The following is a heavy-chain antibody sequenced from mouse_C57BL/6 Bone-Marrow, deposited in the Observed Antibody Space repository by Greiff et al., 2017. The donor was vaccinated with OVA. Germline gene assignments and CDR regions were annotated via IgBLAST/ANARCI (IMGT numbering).Heavy chain of an antibody. CDR2: IDPSDSYT. Sequence: VQLQQPGAELVMPGASVKLSCKASGYTFTSYWMHWVKQRPGQGLEWIGEIDPSDSYTNYNQKFKGKSTLTVDKSSSTAYMQLSSLTSEDSAVYDCARDYYGSSYLYYYAMDYWGQGTSVTVSS. J-gene: IGHJ4*01. CDR1: GYTFTSYW. CDR3: ARDYYGSSYLYYYAMDY. V-gene: IGHV1-69*01. D-gene: IGHD1-1*01.